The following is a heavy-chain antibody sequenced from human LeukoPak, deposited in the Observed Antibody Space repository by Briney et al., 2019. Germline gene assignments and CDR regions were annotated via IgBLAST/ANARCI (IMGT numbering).Heavy chain of an antibody. CDR1: GGSISSGSYY. J-gene: IGHJ6*03. CDR3: ARGPREDDYYDSSGYYPPLYYYYYYMDV. Sequence: PSETLSLTCTVSGGSISSGSYYWTWIRQPAGKGLEWIGRIYSSGGTNYNPSLKSRVTISVDTSKKHFSLELSSVTAADTAVYFCARGPREDDYYDSSGYYPPLYYYYYYMDVWGKGTTVTVSS. D-gene: IGHD3-22*01. CDR2: IYSSGGT. V-gene: IGHV4-61*02.